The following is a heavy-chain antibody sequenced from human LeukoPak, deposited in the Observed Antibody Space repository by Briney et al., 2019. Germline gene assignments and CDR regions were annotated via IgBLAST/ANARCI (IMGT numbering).Heavy chain of an antibody. J-gene: IGHJ5*02. D-gene: IGHD6-13*01. CDR1: GYTFTGYY. Sequence: ASVKVSCKASGYTFTGYYMHWVRQAPGQGLEWMGWINPNSGGTNYAQKFQGRVTMTRDTSISTAYMELSRLRSDDTAVYYCARERLAAAGHNWFDPWGQGTLVTVSS. V-gene: IGHV1-2*02. CDR3: ARERLAAAGHNWFDP. CDR2: INPNSGGT.